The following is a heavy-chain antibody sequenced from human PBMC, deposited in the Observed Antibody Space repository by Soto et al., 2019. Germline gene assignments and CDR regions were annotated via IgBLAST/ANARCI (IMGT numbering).Heavy chain of an antibody. Sequence: ASVKVSCKASGYTFTSYGISWVRQAPGQGLEWMGWISAYNGNTNYAQKLQGRVTMTTDTSTSTAYMELRSLRSDDTAVYYCAREGFAARHERSGLDYWGQGTLVTVSS. J-gene: IGHJ4*02. V-gene: IGHV1-18*01. CDR1: GYTFTSYG. CDR3: AREGFAARHERSGLDY. CDR2: ISAYNGNT. D-gene: IGHD3-3*01.